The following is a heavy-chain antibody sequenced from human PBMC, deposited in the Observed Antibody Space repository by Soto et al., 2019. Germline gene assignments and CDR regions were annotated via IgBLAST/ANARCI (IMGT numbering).Heavy chain of an antibody. J-gene: IGHJ4*02. CDR1: GNTFTGYY. D-gene: IGHD1-26*01. CDR2: ITHNNEGT. CDR3: ARDLGGSRDS. V-gene: IGHV1-2*02. Sequence: QVQLVQSGAEVKKPGPSLKASSRAPGNTFTGYYIPWVRQAPEQGLDWRGWITHNNEGTTYTEKFQGRVTMTRDTSTSTAYMELSRLRSDDTAVYYCARDLGGSRDSWGQGTLVTVSS.